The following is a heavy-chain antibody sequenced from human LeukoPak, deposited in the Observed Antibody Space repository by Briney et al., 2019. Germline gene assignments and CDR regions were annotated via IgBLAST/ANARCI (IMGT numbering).Heavy chain of an antibody. J-gene: IGHJ4*02. Sequence: GGSVRLSCAASGFTFSSYWMSWVRQAPGKGLEWVANIKQDGSEKYYVDSVKGRFTISRDNAKNSLYLQMNSLRAEDTAVCYCARDLISPTVTTGYYFDYWGQGTLVTVSS. CDR2: IKQDGSEK. CDR1: GFTFSSYW. D-gene: IGHD4-17*01. V-gene: IGHV3-7*01. CDR3: ARDLISPTVTTGYYFDY.